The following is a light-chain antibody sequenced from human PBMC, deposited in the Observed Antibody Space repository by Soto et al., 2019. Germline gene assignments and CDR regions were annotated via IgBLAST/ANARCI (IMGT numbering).Light chain of an antibody. CDR3: QQYGSSWRT. J-gene: IGKJ2*01. CDR1: QSVSSSY. V-gene: IGKV3-20*01. Sequence: EIVLTQSPGTLSLSPGERATLSCRASQSVSSSYLAWYQQKPGQAPRLLIYGASSRATGIPDRFSGSGSGTDFTLTISRLEPEDFAVYYCQQYGSSWRTFGQGTKLEIK. CDR2: GAS.